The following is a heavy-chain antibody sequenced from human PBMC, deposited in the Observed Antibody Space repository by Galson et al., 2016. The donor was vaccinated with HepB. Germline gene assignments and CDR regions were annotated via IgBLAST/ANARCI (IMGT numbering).Heavy chain of an antibody. CDR2: MNQDGSEK. D-gene: IGHD3-16*01. CDR3: ARNYGPFDL. Sequence: SLRLSCAASGFTFSNYWLSCVRQAPGKGLEWVANMNQDGSEKYFVDSVKGRFTISRDNAQNSVYLQMNSLRAEDTAVYYCARNYGPFDLWGQGTLVIVSS. V-gene: IGHV3-7*01. CDR1: GFTFSNYW. J-gene: IGHJ5*02.